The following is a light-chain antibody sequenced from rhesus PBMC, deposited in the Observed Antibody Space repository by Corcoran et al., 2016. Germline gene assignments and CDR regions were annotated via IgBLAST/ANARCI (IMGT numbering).Light chain of an antibody. CDR1: QVITND. CDR3: QHYYSSPLT. Sequence: DIQMTQSPSSLSASVGDRVTITCRASQVITNDLAWYQQKPGETPKLLNYEASSLQRGIPSRFSGRGSGTDFTLTIRSLQSEDFATYYCQHYYSSPLTFGGGTTVEI. V-gene: IGKV1-21*01. CDR2: EAS. J-gene: IGKJ4*01.